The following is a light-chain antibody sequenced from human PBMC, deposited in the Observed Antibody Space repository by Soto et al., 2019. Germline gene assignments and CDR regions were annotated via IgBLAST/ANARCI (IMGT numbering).Light chain of an antibody. J-gene: IGKJ5*01. CDR2: DAS. CDR1: QSVSTY. CDR3: QQRSSWPPTIT. Sequence: DIVVTQSSDSLAVSPGERATLSCRASQSVSTYLAWHQQRPGQAPRLLIYDASYRATDIPPRFSGSGSGTDFTLTISSLEPEDFAVYYCQQRSSWPPTITFGQGTRLEIK. V-gene: IGKV3-11*01.